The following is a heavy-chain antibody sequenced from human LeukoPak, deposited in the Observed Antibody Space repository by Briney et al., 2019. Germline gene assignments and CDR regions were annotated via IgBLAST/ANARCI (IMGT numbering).Heavy chain of an antibody. V-gene: IGHV1-18*01. CDR2: ISAYNGNT. CDR1: GYTFTSYG. J-gene: IGHJ4*02. Sequence: ASVKVSCKASGYTFTSYGISWVRQAPGQGLEWMGWISAYNGNTNYAQKLQGRVTMTTDTSTSTAYMELRSLRPDDTAVYYCARAPAVYSGYGIFDYWGQGTLVTVSS. CDR3: ARAPAVYSGYGIFDY. D-gene: IGHD5-12*01.